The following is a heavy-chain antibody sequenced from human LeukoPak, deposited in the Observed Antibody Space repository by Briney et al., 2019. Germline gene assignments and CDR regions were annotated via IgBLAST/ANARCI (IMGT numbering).Heavy chain of an antibody. Sequence: ASVKVSCKASGYTFTGYYMHWVRQAPGQGLEWMGWINPNSGGTNYAQKFQGRVTMTRDTSISTAYMELSRLRSDDTAVYYCARSSRITILGVVIIRPFPPYFDYWGQGTLVTVSS. CDR1: GYTFTGYY. CDR2: INPNSGGT. CDR3: ARSSRITILGVVIIRPFPPYFDY. D-gene: IGHD3-3*01. J-gene: IGHJ4*02. V-gene: IGHV1-2*02.